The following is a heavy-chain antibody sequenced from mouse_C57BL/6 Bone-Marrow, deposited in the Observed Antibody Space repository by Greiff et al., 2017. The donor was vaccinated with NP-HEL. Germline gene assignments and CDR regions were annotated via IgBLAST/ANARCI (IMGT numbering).Heavy chain of an antibody. CDR3: ARDFTTVVATRYFDV. D-gene: IGHD1-1*01. V-gene: IGHV1-69*01. J-gene: IGHJ1*03. CDR1: GYTFTSYW. Sequence: QVQLQQPGAELVMPGASVKLSCKASGYTFTSYWMHWVKQRPGHGLEWIGEIDPSDSYTNYNQKFKGKSTLTVDKSSSTAYMQLSSLTSEDSAGYYCARDFTTVVATRYFDVWGTGTTVTVSS. CDR2: IDPSDSYT.